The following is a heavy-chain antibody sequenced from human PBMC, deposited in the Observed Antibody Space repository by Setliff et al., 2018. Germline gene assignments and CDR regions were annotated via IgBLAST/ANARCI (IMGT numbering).Heavy chain of an antibody. V-gene: IGHV3-74*01. CDR2: INSDGSST. Sequence: SGGSLRLSCAASGFTFSSYWMHWVRQAPGKGLVWVSRINSDGSSTSYADSVKGRFTISRDNAKNTLYLQMNSLRAEDTAVYYCARHNYYGNNYYYYGMDVWGQGTTVTVSS. CDR1: GFTFSSYW. J-gene: IGHJ6*02. CDR3: ARHNYYGNNYYYYGMDV. D-gene: IGHD3-10*01.